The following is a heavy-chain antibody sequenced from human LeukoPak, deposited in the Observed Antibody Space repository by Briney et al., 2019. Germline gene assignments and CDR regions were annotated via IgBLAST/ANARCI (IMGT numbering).Heavy chain of an antibody. D-gene: IGHD6-19*01. CDR2: ISGSGGST. J-gene: IGHJ4*02. CDR3: AREPRIAVAGRFDY. CDR1: GFTFSSYA. Sequence: GGSLRLSCAASGFTFSSYAMSWVRQAPGKGLEWVSAISGSGGSTYYADSVKGRFTISRDNAKNSLYLQTNSLRAEDTAVYYCAREPRIAVAGRFDYWGQGTLVTVSS. V-gene: IGHV3-23*01.